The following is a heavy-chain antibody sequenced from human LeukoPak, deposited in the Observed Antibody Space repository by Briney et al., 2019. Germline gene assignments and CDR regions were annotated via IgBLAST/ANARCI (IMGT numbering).Heavy chain of an antibody. CDR2: LNAGNGNT. J-gene: IGHJ4*02. Sequence: ASVKVSCKASGYTFTSYAMHWVRQAPGQRLEWMGWLNAGNGNTKYSQKFQGRVTITRDTSASTAYMELSSLRSEDTAVYYCARVVVVGATDYFDYWGQGTLVTVSS. CDR3: ARVVVVGATDYFDY. D-gene: IGHD1-26*01. CDR1: GYTFTSYA. V-gene: IGHV1-3*01.